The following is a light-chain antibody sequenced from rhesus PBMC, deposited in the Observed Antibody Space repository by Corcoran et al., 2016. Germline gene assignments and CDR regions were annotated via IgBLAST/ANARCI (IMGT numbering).Light chain of an antibody. CDR2: KAS. V-gene: IGKV1-74*01. Sequence: DIQMTQSPSSLSASVGDRVTITCRASENINTYLNWYQQRPGKDPTLLIYKASTLQSGVPSRFSGGGSGADYTLTISGLQPEDVATYYCQHAYGTPPTFGGGTKV. CDR3: QHAYGTPPT. CDR1: ENINTY. J-gene: IGKJ4*01.